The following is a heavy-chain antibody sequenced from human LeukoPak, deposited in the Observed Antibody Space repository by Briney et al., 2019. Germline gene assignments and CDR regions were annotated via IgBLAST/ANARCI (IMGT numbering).Heavy chain of an antibody. J-gene: IGHJ4*02. Sequence: PSETLSLTCTVSGGSISSSSYYWGWIRQPPGKGLEWIGSIHYSGSTYYNPSLKSRVTISVDTSKNQFSLKLSSVTAADTAVYYCARQDCSSTSCYHGDDYWGQGTLVTVSS. CDR3: ARQDCSSTSCYHGDDY. CDR1: GGSISSSSYY. CDR2: IHYSGST. D-gene: IGHD2-2*01. V-gene: IGHV4-39*01.